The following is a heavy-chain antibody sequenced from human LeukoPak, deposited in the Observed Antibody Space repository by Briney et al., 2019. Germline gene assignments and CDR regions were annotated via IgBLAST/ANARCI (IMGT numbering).Heavy chain of an antibody. Sequence: GGSLRLSCTASGFAVSDDYMAWVRQAPGKGLEWVSVVYSGGNTYYADSVEGRFTISRDNSKNTLYLQMNSLRVEDTAVYYCAKDLETHDTSACWGQGTLVTVSS. CDR1: GFAVSDDY. J-gene: IGHJ4*02. V-gene: IGHV3-53*01. CDR3: AKDLETHDTSAC. CDR2: VYSGGNT. D-gene: IGHD3-22*01.